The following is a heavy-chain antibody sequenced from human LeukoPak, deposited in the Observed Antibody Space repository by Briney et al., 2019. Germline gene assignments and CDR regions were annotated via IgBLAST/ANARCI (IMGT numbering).Heavy chain of an antibody. V-gene: IGHV3-23*01. CDR3: AKDKSLDSGYDLYYYYGMDV. CDR1: GFTFSSYA. Sequence: GGSLRLSCAASGFTFSSYAMSWVRQAPGKGLEWVSAISGSGGSTYYADSVKGRFTISRDNSKNTLCLQMNSLRAEDTAVYYCAKDKSLDSGYDLYYYYGMDVWGQGTTVTVSS. J-gene: IGHJ6*02. CDR2: ISGSGGST. D-gene: IGHD5-12*01.